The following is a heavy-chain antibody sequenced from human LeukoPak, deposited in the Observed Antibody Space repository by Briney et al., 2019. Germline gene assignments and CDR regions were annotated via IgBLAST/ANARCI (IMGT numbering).Heavy chain of an antibody. CDR1: GFTFSSYS. D-gene: IGHD6-19*01. Sequence: GGSLRLSCAASGFTFSSYSMNWVRQAPGKGLEWVSYISSSSSTIYYADSVKGRFTISRDNAKNSLYLQMNSLRAEDTAVYYCARDGRYSSGWYGYDYYYYYGMDVWGQGTTVTVSS. V-gene: IGHV3-48*04. CDR3: ARDGRYSSGWYGYDYYYYYGMDV. CDR2: ISSSSSTI. J-gene: IGHJ6*02.